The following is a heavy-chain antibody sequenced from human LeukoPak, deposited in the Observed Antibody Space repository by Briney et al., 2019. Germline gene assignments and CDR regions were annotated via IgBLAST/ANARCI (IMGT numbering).Heavy chain of an antibody. Sequence: GRSLRLSCAASGFTFDDYAMHWVRQAPGKGLEWVSGISWNSGSIGYADSVKGRFTISRDNAKNSLCLQMNSLRAEDTALYYCAKDSGITMVRGVISKFFYYYGMDVWGQGTTVTVSS. CDR2: ISWNSGSI. D-gene: IGHD3-10*01. CDR3: AKDSGITMVRGVISKFFYYYGMDV. CDR1: GFTFDDYA. J-gene: IGHJ6*02. V-gene: IGHV3-9*01.